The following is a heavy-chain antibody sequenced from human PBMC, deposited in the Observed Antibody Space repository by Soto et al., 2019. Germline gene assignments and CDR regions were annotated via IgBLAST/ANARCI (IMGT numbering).Heavy chain of an antibody. CDR1: GHTFSTYS. D-gene: IGHD3-3*02. CDR2: ISAYNGYT. V-gene: IGHV1-18*01. Sequence: QVQLVQSGAEVKESGASVRISCKASGHTFSTYSVSWVRQAPGHGLDRMGWISAYNGYTNYAQNLQGRLTMTTDTSTSTAYMALRSLRFDDTAVYYCARDRISRARISYGMDVWGQVTTLSVSS. CDR3: ARDRISRARISYGMDV. J-gene: IGHJ6*02.